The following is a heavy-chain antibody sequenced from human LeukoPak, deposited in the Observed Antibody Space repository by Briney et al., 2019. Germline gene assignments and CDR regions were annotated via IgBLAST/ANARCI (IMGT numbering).Heavy chain of an antibody. CDR1: GFTFSSYN. CDR2: ISSSSNTI. D-gene: IGHD5-12*01. V-gene: IGHV3-21*01. CDR3: ARERGYDYGVDY. J-gene: IGHJ4*02. Sequence: GGSLRLSCAASGFTFSSYNMNRVRQGPGQGLEWVSSISSSSNTIYYADSVKGRFTTSRDNAKNALYLQMNSLRAEDTAVYYCARERGYDYGVDYWGQGTLVTVSS.